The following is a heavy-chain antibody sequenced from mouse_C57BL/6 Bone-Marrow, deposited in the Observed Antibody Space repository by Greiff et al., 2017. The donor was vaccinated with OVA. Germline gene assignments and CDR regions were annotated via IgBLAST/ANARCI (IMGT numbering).Heavy chain of an antibody. CDR1: GYAFSSSW. Sequence: QVQLQQSGPELVKPGASVKISCKASGYAFSSSWMNWVKQRPGQGLEWIGRIYPGDGDTNYNGKFKGKATLTADKSSSTAYMQLSSLTSEDSAVYFCARRENCYGSSSYFDYWGQGTTLTVSS. V-gene: IGHV1-82*01. D-gene: IGHD1-1*01. CDR2: IYPGDGDT. J-gene: IGHJ2*01. CDR3: ARRENCYGSSSYFDY.